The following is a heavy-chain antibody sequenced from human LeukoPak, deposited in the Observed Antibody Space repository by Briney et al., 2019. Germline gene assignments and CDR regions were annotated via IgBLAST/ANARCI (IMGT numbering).Heavy chain of an antibody. D-gene: IGHD6-13*01. CDR1: GYTFTDYY. J-gene: IGHJ4*02. CDR2: INPNSGGT. CDR3: ARGGIRTAASKFDY. Sequence: ASVKVSCKASGYTFTDYYMHWVRQAPGQVLEWMGWINPNSGGTKYAQKFEGRVTMTRDTSISTAYMELSRVTSDDTAVYYCARGGIRTAASKFDYWGQGTLVTVSS. V-gene: IGHV1-2*02.